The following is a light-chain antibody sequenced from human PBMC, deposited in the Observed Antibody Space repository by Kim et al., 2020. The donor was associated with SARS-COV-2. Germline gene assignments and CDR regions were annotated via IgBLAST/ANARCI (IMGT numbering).Light chain of an antibody. V-gene: IGLV3-1*01. CDR2: QDS. CDR1: KLGDKY. Sequence: SYELTQPPSVSVSPGQTASITCSGDKLGDKYACWYQQKPGQSPVLVIYQDSKRPSGIPERFSGSNSGNTATLTISGTQAMDEVDYYCQAWDSSTAVVFGTGTKVTVL. CDR3: QAWDSSTAVV. J-gene: IGLJ1*01.